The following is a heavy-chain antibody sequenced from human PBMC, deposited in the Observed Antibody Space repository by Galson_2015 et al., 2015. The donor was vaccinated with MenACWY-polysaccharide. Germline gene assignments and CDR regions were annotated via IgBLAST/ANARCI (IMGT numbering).Heavy chain of an antibody. CDR2: ISDSGSST. J-gene: IGHJ4*02. CDR3: ATVRGYLDY. V-gene: IGHV3-23*01. Sequence: SLRLSCAASGFAFSTSAMTWVRQAPGKGLEWVSDISDSGSSTSYADSVKGRFTISRDNSKNMLYLQMNSLRAEDTAVYYCATVRGYLDYWGQGTLVTVSS. D-gene: IGHD3-10*02. CDR1: GFAFSTSA.